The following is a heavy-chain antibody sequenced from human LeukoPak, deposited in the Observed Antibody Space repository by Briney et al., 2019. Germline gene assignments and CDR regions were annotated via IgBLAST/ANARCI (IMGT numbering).Heavy chain of an antibody. J-gene: IGHJ6*03. D-gene: IGHD2-8*01. CDR3: AKTFQWYYMDV. Sequence: GGSLRLSCAASGFTFSSYGMNWVRQAPGKGLEWVSGISGSGGNTYYADSVKGRFTISRDNSKNTLYLQMNSLRAEDTAVYYCAKTFQWYYMDVWGKGTTVTISS. V-gene: IGHV3-23*01. CDR1: GFTFSSYG. CDR2: ISGSGGNT.